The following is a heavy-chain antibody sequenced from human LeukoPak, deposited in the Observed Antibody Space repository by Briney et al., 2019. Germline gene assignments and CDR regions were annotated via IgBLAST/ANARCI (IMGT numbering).Heavy chain of an antibody. CDR1: GYTFTSYG. Sequence: ASVKVSCKASGYTFTSYGISWVRQAPGQGLEWMGWISAYNGNTNYAQKLQGRVTMTTDTSTSTAYMELRSLRSDDTAVHYCAREPPSRFLEWLPYYYYGMDVWGQGTTVTVSS. CDR2: ISAYNGNT. V-gene: IGHV1-18*01. CDR3: AREPPSRFLEWLPYYYYGMDV. J-gene: IGHJ6*02. D-gene: IGHD3-3*01.